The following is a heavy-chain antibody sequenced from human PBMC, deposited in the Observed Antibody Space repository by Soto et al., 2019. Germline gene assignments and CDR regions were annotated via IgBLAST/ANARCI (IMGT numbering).Heavy chain of an antibody. Sequence: EVQLVESGGGLVQQGGSLRLSCAASGFTFSNYWMSLVRQAPGKGLEWVANIKQAGSENYYVDSVNGRFTTYRDNTKNSFYLQMTSLRADDTAVYYCARDHRNGWKFGYWCRGTLVIVSS. CDR3: ARDHRNGWKFGY. D-gene: IGHD6-19*01. CDR2: IKQAGSEN. CDR1: GFTFSNYW. J-gene: IGHJ4*02. V-gene: IGHV3-7*01.